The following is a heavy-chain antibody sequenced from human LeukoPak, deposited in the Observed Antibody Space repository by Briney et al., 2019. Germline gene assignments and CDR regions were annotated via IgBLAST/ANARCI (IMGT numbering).Heavy chain of an antibody. Sequence: GESLKISCKGSGYSFTSYWIGWVRQMPGKGLEWMGIIYPGDSDTRYSPSFQGQVTISADKSISTAYLQWNNLKASDTAIYYCASTYCTSTTCYEFDYWGQGTLVTVSS. CDR2: IYPGDSDT. V-gene: IGHV5-51*01. CDR3: ASTYCTSTTCYEFDY. J-gene: IGHJ4*02. CDR1: GYSFTSYW. D-gene: IGHD2-2*01.